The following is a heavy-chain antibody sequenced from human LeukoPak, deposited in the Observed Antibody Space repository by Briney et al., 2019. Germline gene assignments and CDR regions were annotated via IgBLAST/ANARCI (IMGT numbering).Heavy chain of an antibody. D-gene: IGHD1-26*01. J-gene: IGHJ4*02. CDR3: AKDMVGARGGFDY. V-gene: IGHV3-23*01. Sequence: GGSLRLSCAASGFTFSSYAMSWVRQAPGKGLEWVSAISGSGGSTYYADSVKGRFTISRDNSKNTLYLQMNSLRAEDTAVYYCAKDMVGARGGFDYWGQEPLVTVSS. CDR1: GFTFSSYA. CDR2: ISGSGGST.